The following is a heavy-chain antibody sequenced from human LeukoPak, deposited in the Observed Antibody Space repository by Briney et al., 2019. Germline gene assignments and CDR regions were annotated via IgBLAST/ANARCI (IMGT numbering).Heavy chain of an antibody. J-gene: IGHJ4*02. CDR3: AKRIQSAMATGY. V-gene: IGHV3-53*01. CDR2: IYSGGST. CDR1: GFTVSSNY. Sequence: GGSLRLSCAASGFTVSSNYMSWVRQAPGKGLEWVSIIYSGGSTFYADSVKGRFTISRDNSKNTLYLQMNSLRAEDTAVYYCAKRIQSAMATGYWGQGTLVTVSS. D-gene: IGHD5-18*01.